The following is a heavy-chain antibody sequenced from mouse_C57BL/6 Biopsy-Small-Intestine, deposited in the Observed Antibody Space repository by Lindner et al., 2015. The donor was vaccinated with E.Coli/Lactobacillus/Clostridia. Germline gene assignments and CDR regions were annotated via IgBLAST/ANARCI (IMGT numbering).Heavy chain of an antibody. Sequence: VQLQESGAELVKPGASVKISCKASGYSFTGYNMNWVKQSHGKSLEWIGNINPYYGSITYNQKFKGKATLTVDKSSSTAYMQLNSLTSEDSAVYYCTRGGYAMDYWGQGTSVTVSS. J-gene: IGHJ4*01. CDR1: GYSFTGYN. CDR3: TRGGYAMDY. CDR2: INPYYGSI. V-gene: IGHV1-39*01.